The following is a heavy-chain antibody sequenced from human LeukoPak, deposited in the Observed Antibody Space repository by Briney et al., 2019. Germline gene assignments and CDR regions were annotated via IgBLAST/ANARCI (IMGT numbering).Heavy chain of an antibody. CDR3: AKVGNPTSWASPGLRYFYMDV. V-gene: IGHV3-23*01. D-gene: IGHD2-2*01. Sequence: GGSLRLSCAASGFIFSTYAMNWVRQAPGKGLEWVSAIRISGGRTYYADSVKGRFTVSRDNSKNTLYLHMNSLRAEDTDVYYCAKVGNPTSWASPGLRYFYMDVWGKGTTVTVSS. CDR2: IRISGGRT. J-gene: IGHJ6*03. CDR1: GFIFSTYA.